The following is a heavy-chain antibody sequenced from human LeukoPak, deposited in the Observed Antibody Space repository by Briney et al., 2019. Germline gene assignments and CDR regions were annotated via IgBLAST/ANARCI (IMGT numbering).Heavy chain of an antibody. CDR1: GFTFSSYS. CDR2: ISSSSSTI. D-gene: IGHD4-23*01. CDR3: ARDYGGNPLWYFDL. Sequence: GGSLRLSCAASGFTFSSYSMNWVRQAPGKGLEWVSYISSSSSTIYYADSVKGRFTISRDNAKNSLYLQMNSLRAEDTAVYYCARDYGGNPLWYFDLWGRGTLVTVSS. V-gene: IGHV3-48*04. J-gene: IGHJ2*01.